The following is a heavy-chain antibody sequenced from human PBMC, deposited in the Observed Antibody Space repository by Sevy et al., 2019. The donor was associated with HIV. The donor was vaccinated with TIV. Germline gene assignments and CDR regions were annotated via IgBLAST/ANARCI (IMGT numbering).Heavy chain of an antibody. J-gene: IGHJ4*02. CDR3: TKDAGWPL. CDR2: ITSSASTT. CDR1: GFLFGTHA. Sequence: GGSLRLSCAASGFLFGTHAMSWDRQAPGKGLEWVSGITSSASTTYYAYSVKGRFTISRDNSKNTLYLQMNNLRAEDTAVYYCTKDAGWPLWGQGTLVTVSS. V-gene: IGHV3-23*01. D-gene: IGHD3-9*01.